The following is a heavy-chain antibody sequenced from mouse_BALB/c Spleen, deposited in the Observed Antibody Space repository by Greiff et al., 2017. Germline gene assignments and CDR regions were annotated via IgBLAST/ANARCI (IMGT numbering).Heavy chain of an antibody. V-gene: IGHV5-6-2*01. J-gene: IGHJ3*01. Sequence: EVHLVESGGGLVKLGGSLKLSCAASGFTFSSYYMSWVRQTPEKRLELVAAINSNGGSTYYPDTVKGRFTISRDNAKNTLYLQRSSLKSEDTALYDCARSAYYGNPAWFAYWGQGTLVTVSA. D-gene: IGHD2-10*01. CDR3: ARSAYYGNPAWFAY. CDR2: INSNGGST. CDR1: GFTFSSYY.